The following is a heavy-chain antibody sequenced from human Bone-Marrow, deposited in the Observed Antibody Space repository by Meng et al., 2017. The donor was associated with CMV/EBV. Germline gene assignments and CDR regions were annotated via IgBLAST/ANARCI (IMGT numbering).Heavy chain of an antibody. J-gene: IGHJ4*02. V-gene: IGHV1-2*02. Sequence: ASVKVSCKASGYTFAGYFIHWVRQAPRQGLEWMGWINPTSGDTNSAQKFQGRVTMTRDTSISTAYMELSSLRSDDTAVYYCARDLCGSGSYCFDYCGQGTLVTVSS. D-gene: IGHD3-10*01. CDR1: GYTFAGYF. CDR3: ARDLCGSGSYCFDY. CDR2: INPTSGDT.